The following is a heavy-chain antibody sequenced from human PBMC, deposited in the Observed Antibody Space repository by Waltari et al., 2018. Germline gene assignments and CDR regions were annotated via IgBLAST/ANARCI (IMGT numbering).Heavy chain of an antibody. V-gene: IGHV3-21*01. J-gene: IGHJ6*02. D-gene: IGHD4-17*01. CDR3: ARGLRRLHGMDV. CDR2: ISSSSSYI. Sequence: EVQLVASGGGLVKPGGSLRLSCAASGFTFSSYSMNWVRQAPGKGLEWVSSISSSSSYIYYADSVKGRFTISRDNAKNSLYLQMNSLRAEDTAVYYCARGLRRLHGMDVWGQGTTVTVSS. CDR1: GFTFSSYS.